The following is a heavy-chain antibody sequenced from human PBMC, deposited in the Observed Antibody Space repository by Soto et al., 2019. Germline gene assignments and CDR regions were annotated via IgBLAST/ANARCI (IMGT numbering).Heavy chain of an antibody. CDR1: GGSINSHY. CDR3: ARDGREASGMDV. V-gene: IGHV4-59*11. CDR2: IYYRGST. D-gene: IGHD1-26*01. J-gene: IGHJ6*02. Sequence: SETLSLTCTVSGGSINSHYWSWVRQAPGKGLEWIGHIYYRGSTSYNPSLRSRSTISVDTSNNQFSLKLNSVTTADTAVYYCARDGREASGMDVWGQGTKVTVSS.